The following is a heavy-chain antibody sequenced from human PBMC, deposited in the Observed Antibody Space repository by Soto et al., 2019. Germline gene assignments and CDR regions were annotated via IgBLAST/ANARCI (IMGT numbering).Heavy chain of an antibody. J-gene: IGHJ6*02. CDR2: IYYSGST. V-gene: IGHV4-30-4*01. CDR3: ARGEGLVPADSGKMDV. D-gene: IGHD2-2*01. CDR1: GGSISSGDYY. Sequence: QVQLQESGPGLVKPSQTLSLTCTVSGGSISSGDYYWSWIRQPPGKGLEWIGYIYYSGSTNYNPPLKSRVTTPVDTSKKQYSLKLSSVAAADTAVYYWARGEGLVPADSGKMDVWGQGTTVTVSS.